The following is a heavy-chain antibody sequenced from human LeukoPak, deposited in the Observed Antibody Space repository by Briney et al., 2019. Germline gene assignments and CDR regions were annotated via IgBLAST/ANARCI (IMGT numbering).Heavy chain of an antibody. V-gene: IGHV4-38-2*02. Sequence: SETLSLTCTVSGYSISRSYLWGWVRQPPGKAPEWIGSTSHDGSSYQNPSLKSRVTISIDTSKNQFSPKMTSLTAADTAVYYCVRGDLGDFDNWGQGILVTVSS. J-gene: IGHJ4*02. CDR3: VRGDLGDFDN. D-gene: IGHD7-27*01. CDR2: TSHDGSS. CDR1: GYSISRSYL.